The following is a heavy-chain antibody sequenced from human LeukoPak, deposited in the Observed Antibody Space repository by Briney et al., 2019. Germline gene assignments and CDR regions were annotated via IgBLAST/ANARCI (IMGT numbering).Heavy chain of an antibody. CDR3: ASADSSVWDGDFGY. Sequence: EXLSLTCIVSGGSISSYYWSWIRQPPGKGLERIGNIYYSGSTNYNPCLTSRGTISVDASKNHFSLKLSSVTAADAAVYYCASADSSVWDGDFGYLGQGTLVTVSS. J-gene: IGHJ4*02. CDR1: GGSISSYY. CDR2: IYYSGST. D-gene: IGHD6-19*01. V-gene: IGHV4-59*01.